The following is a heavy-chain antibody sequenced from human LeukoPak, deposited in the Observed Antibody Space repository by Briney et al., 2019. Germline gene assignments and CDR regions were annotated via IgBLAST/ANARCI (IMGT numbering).Heavy chain of an antibody. CDR2: IFYSGST. J-gene: IGHJ5*02. V-gene: IGHV4-59*06. CDR3: ARARDCSGGSCYQFNWFDP. CDR1: GGSISSYY. Sequence: PSETLSLTCTVSGGSISSYYWSWIRQHPGKGLEWIGYIFYSGSTYYNPSLKSRVTMSVDTSKNQFSLKLSSVTAADTAVYHCARARDCSGGSCYQFNWFDPWGQGTLVTVSS. D-gene: IGHD2-15*01.